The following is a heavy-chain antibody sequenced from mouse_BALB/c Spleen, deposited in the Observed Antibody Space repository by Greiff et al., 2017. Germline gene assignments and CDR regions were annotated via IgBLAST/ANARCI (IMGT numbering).Heavy chain of an antibody. Sequence: EVQLVESGGGLVKPGGSLKLSCAASGFTFSSYAMSWVRQSPEKRLEWVAEISSGGSYTYYPDTVTGRFTISRDNAKNTLYLEMSSLRSEDTAMYYCARGLRGNYFDYWGQGTTLTVSS. CDR2: ISSGGSYT. V-gene: IGHV5-9-4*01. CDR3: ARGLRGNYFDY. CDR1: GFTFSSYA. J-gene: IGHJ2*01. D-gene: IGHD1-1*01.